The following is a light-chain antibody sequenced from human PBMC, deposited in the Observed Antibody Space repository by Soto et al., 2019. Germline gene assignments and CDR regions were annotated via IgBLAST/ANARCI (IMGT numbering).Light chain of an antibody. CDR3: SSYSISTAYL. CDR1: SSDVGGYDY. CDR2: EVN. Sequence: QSALTQPASVSGSPGQSITISCTGTSSDVGGYDYVSWYQLHPGKAPKHMVFEVNNRPSGVSYRFSGSKSGNTASLTISGLQAEDEADYFCSSYSISTAYLFGTGTKVTVL. J-gene: IGLJ1*01. V-gene: IGLV2-14*01.